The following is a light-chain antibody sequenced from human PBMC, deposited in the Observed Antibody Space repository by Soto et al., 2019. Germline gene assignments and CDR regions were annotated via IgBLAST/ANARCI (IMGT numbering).Light chain of an antibody. CDR1: QSVDSTY. Sequence: EVVLTQSPGTLSLSPGQRATLSCRASQSVDSTYLAWCQQKPGQAPRLLIYGASTRATGIPDRFSGSGSGTDFTLTISRLEPEDFAVYYCQQCGTSGTFGQGTKVEI. CDR2: GAS. J-gene: IGKJ1*01. CDR3: QQCGTSGT. V-gene: IGKV3-20*01.